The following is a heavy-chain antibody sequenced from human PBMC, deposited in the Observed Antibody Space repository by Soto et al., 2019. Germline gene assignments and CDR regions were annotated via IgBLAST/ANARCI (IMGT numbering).Heavy chain of an antibody. J-gene: IGHJ6*02. CDR1: GYTFSSYG. V-gene: IGHV1-18*04. CDR2: ISPYDGNR. CDR3: ARGGYYDSSGSRNYHYYGMNV. D-gene: IGHD3-9*01. Sequence: QAQLMQSGAEVKRPGASVKVSCRSSGYTFSSYGISWVRQAPGQGLEWLGWISPYDGNRNYAQTLQGRVYMTTNTYANTAYMELRSLRVDDTAKYYCARGGYYDSSGSRNYHYYGMNVWGQGTTVTVSS.